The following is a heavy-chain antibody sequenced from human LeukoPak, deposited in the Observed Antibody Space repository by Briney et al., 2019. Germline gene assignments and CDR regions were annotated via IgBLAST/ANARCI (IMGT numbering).Heavy chain of an antibody. D-gene: IGHD2-15*01. Sequence: SETLSLTCTVSGASMSNSFWSWIRQPAGKGLEWIGRIYSSGRTNYNPSLKSRVTLSIDTSNNQFSLKLTSVTAADTALYYCARAPAGCGGTCSFDYWGQGTLVTVSS. V-gene: IGHV4-4*07. CDR1: GASMSNSF. CDR3: ARAPAGCGGTCSFDY. CDR2: IYSSGRT. J-gene: IGHJ4*02.